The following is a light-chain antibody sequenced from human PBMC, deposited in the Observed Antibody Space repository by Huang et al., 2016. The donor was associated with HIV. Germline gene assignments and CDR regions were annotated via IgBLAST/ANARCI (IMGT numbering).Light chain of an antibody. CDR1: QSVSSN. V-gene: IGKV3-15*01. CDR3: QQYNKWPPVT. J-gene: IGKJ5*01. Sequence: ERVMTQSPATLSMSPGERATLSCRASQSVSSNLAWYQQKPGQAPRLLIYGASTRATGIPGRFSGSGSGTEFTLTISSLQSEDSAVYYCQQYNKWPPVTFGQGTRLEIK. CDR2: GAS.